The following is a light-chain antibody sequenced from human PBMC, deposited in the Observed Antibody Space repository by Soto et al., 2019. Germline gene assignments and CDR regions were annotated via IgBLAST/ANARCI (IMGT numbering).Light chain of an antibody. J-gene: IGKJ1*01. CDR2: DAS. V-gene: IGKV1-5*01. CDR3: QQYNSYSTWT. Sequence: DIQMTQSPSTLSAYVGDRVTITCRASQSISSWLAWYQQKPGKAPKLLIYDASSLEGGVPSRFSGSGAGTEFTLTISSLQPDDFATYYCQQYNSYSTWTFGQGNKVEIK. CDR1: QSISSW.